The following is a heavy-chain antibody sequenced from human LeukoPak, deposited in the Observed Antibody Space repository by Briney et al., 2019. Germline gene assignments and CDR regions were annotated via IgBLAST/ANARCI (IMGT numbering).Heavy chain of an antibody. D-gene: IGHD3-22*01. V-gene: IGHV3-48*03. CDR3: ASRGDTSGYYYFDY. CDR2: ISSTGRST. CDR1: GFSFSNYE. Sequence: GGSLRLSCAASGFSFSNYEMSWVRQAPGKGLEWVSYISSTGRSTYYPDSVKGRFTISRDNAENSLYLEMNSLRAEDTAVYYCASRGDTSGYYYFDYWGQGTLVTVSS. J-gene: IGHJ4*02.